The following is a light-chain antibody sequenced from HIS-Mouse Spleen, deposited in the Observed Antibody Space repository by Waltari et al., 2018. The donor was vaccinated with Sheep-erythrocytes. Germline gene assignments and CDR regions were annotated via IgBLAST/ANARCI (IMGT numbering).Light chain of an antibody. CDR3: CSYAGSYTLV. CDR1: TSDVGGYNS. Sequence: QSALTQPRSVSGSPGQSVTISCTGTTSDVGGYNSVSWYQQHPGKAPKLMIHDVSKRPSGVPDRFSGSKSGNTASLTISGLQAEDEADYYCCSYAGSYTLVFGGGTKLTVL. CDR2: DVS. J-gene: IGLJ2*01. V-gene: IGLV2-11*01.